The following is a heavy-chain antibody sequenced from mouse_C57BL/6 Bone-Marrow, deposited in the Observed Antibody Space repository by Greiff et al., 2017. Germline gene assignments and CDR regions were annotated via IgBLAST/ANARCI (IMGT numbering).Heavy chain of an antibody. CDR3: ARRGYYSNPYAMDY. CDR2: ISGGGGNT. CDR1: GFTFSSYT. D-gene: IGHD2-5*01. Sequence: EVKLVESGGGLVKPGGSLKLSCAASGFTFSSYTMSWVRQTPEKRLEWVATISGGGGNTYYPDSVKGRFTISRDNAKNTLYLQMSSLRSDDTALYYCARRGYYSNPYAMDYWGQGTSVTVSS. J-gene: IGHJ4*01. V-gene: IGHV5-9*01.